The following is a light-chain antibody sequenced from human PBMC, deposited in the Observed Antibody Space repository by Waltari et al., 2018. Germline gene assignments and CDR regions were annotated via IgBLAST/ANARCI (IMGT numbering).Light chain of an antibody. CDR2: FAS. Sequence: DIVMTQSPLSLSVTPGEPASISCRSSQSLLQSNGYNYLDWYLQKPGQSQQLLIYFASNRASGVPDRFGGSGSGTDFTLKISRVEAEDVGVYYCMQALQTPRTFGQGTKVEIK. J-gene: IGKJ1*01. V-gene: IGKV2-28*01. CDR1: QSLLQSNGYNY. CDR3: MQALQTPRT.